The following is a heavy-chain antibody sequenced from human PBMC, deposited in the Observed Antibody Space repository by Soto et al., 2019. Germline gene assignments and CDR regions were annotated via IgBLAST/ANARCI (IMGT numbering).Heavy chain of an antibody. J-gene: IGHJ4*02. CDR3: TRVEYTYNYRGLDY. CDR2: IDHSGST. D-gene: IGHD3-16*01. CDR1: GGSFRGYY. Sequence: SETLSLTCAVYGGSFRGYYWTWIRQPPGKGLEWIGEIDHSGSTNYSPSLKSRVTISVDTSKNQFSLKLASVTAADTAVYYCTRVEYTYNYRGLDYWGQGTLVTVSS. V-gene: IGHV4-34*01.